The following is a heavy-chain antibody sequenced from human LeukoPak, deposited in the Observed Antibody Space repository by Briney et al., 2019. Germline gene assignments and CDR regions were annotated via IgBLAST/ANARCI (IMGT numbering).Heavy chain of an antibody. D-gene: IGHD4-17*01. V-gene: IGHV7-4-1*02. Sequence: ASVKVSCKASGYTFTSHAMNWVRQAPGQGLEWMGWINTNTGNPTYAQGFTGRFVFSLDTSVSTAYLQISNLKADDTAVYYCARVGPNYGDYEADYWGQGTLVTVSS. CDR1: GYTFTSHA. CDR3: ARVGPNYGDYEADY. CDR2: INTNTGNP. J-gene: IGHJ4*02.